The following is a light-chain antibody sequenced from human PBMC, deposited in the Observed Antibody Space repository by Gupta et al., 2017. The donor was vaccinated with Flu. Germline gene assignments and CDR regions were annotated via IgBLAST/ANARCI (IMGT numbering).Light chain of an antibody. J-gene: IGLJ2*01. CDR1: SFNIGNDY. CDR3: GTWDTSLSGVV. Sequence: TISCSGSSFNIGNDYVSWYQQLPGTAPKVLIYDNKKRPSGIPDRFSGSKSGTSATLGITGLQTGDEADYYCGTWDTSLSGVVFGGGTKLTVL. V-gene: IGLV1-51*01. CDR2: DNK.